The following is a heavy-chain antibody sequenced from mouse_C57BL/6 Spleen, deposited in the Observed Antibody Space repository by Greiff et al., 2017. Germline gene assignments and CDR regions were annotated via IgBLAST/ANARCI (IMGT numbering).Heavy chain of an antibody. CDR3: AREDITTVVSDD. Sequence: QVQLQQSGAELARPGASVKLSCKASGYTFTSYGISWVKQRTGQGLEWIGEIYPRSGNTYYNEKFKGKATLTADKSSSTAYMELRSLTSEDSAVYFFAREDITTVVSDDWGQGTTLTVSS. CDR2: IYPRSGNT. V-gene: IGHV1-81*01. CDR1: GYTFTSYG. D-gene: IGHD1-1*01. J-gene: IGHJ2*01.